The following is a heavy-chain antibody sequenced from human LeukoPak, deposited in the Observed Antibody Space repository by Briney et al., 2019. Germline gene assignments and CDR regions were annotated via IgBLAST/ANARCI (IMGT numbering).Heavy chain of an antibody. CDR1: AYSFASYW. V-gene: IGHV5-10-1*01. Sequence: GESLKISCKGSAYSFASYWISWVRQMPGKGMEWMGRIDPSDSYTNYSPSFQGHVTISADKSINTAYLQWSSLKASDTAMYYCARHSGGYDPDYWGQGTLVTVSS. J-gene: IGHJ4*02. D-gene: IGHD5-12*01. CDR3: ARHSGGYDPDY. CDR2: IDPSDSYT.